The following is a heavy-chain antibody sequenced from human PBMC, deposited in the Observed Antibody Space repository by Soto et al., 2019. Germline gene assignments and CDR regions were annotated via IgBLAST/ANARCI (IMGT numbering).Heavy chain of an antibody. CDR1: GGSFSGYY. V-gene: IGHV4-34*01. Sequence: QVQLQQWGAGLLKPSETLSLTCAVHGGSFSGYYWSWIRQPPGKGLEWIGEINHSGRTNYNPSLKSRVPTSVDTAKNHFSLNLSSVTAADTAVYYCARGFGSWYVNWGQGTLVTVSS. CDR2: INHSGRT. D-gene: IGHD6-13*01. CDR3: ARGFGSWYVN. J-gene: IGHJ4*02.